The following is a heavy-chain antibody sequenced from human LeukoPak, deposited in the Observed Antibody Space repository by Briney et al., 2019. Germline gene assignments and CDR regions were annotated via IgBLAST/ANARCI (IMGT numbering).Heavy chain of an antibody. J-gene: IGHJ5*02. Sequence: EASVKVSCKASGGTFSSYAISWVRQAPGQGLEWMGGIIPIFGTANYAKKFQGRVKITADESTSTTYMELSSLRSEDKAVYYCARSGKGEGNWFDPWGQGTLVTVSS. V-gene: IGHV1-69*13. CDR3: ARSGKGEGNWFDP. CDR2: IIPIFGTA. D-gene: IGHD4-23*01. CDR1: GGTFSSYA.